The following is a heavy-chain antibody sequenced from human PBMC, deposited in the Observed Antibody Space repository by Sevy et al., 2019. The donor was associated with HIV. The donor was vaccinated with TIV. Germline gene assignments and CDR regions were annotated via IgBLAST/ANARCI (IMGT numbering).Heavy chain of an antibody. J-gene: IGHJ4*02. D-gene: IGHD3-22*01. CDR3: AREVAHDSSGYYRRGGAGFDY. CDR2: INPSGGST. V-gene: IGHV1-46*01. Sequence: ASVKVSCKASGYTFTSYYMHWVRQAPGQGLEWMGIINPSGGSTSYAQKFQGRVTMTRDTSTSTVYMELSSLRSEDTAVYYCAREVAHDSSGYYRRGGAGFDYWGQGTLVTVSS. CDR1: GYTFTSYY.